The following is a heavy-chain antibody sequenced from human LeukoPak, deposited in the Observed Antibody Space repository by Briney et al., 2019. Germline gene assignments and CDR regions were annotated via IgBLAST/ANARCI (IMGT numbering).Heavy chain of an antibody. D-gene: IGHD2-2*01. Sequence: SETLSLTCTVSGGSISSSSYYWGWIRQPPGKGLEWIGSIYYSGSTYYNPSLKSRVTISVDTSKNQFSLKPSSVTAADTAVYYCARAIIVVVLASFDPWGQGTLVTVSS. CDR3: ARAIIVVVLASFDP. CDR1: GGSISSSSYY. CDR2: IYYSGST. J-gene: IGHJ5*02. V-gene: IGHV4-39*07.